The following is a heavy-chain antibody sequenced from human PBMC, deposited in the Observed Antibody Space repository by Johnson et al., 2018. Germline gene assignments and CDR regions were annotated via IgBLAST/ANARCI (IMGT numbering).Heavy chain of an antibody. Sequence: QVQLVQSGAEVKKPGSSVEVSCKASGGTFSSYAISWVRQAPGQGLAWMGGIIPIFGTANYAHKFQGRVTITADESTSTAYLELSSLRSEDTSVYYCARHSSSSRYYYYYGMDVWGQGTTVTVSS. CDR1: GGTFSSYA. J-gene: IGHJ6*02. CDR3: ARHSSSSRYYYYYGMDV. D-gene: IGHD6-6*01. V-gene: IGHV1-69*12. CDR2: IIPIFGTA.